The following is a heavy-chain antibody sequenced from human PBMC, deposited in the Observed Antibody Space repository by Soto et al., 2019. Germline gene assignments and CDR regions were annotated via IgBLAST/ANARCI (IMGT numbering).Heavy chain of an antibody. CDR2: IYYIGST. CDR1: GGSISSYY. V-gene: IGHV4-59*01. CDR3: ARPRGGYIDH. J-gene: IGHJ4*02. Sequence: SETLSLTCTVSGGSISSYYWSWIRQPPGKGLEWIGYIYYIGSTNYNPSLKSRVTMSVDTSKNQFSLKLSSVTAADTAVYYCARPRGGYIDHWGQGTLVTVSS. D-gene: IGHD2-15*01.